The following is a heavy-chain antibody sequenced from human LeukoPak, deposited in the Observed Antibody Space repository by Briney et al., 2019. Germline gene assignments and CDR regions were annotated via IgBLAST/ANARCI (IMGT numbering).Heavy chain of an antibody. CDR2: ISAYNGNT. Sequence: ASVKVSCKASGYTFTSYGISWVRQAPGQGLEWMGWISAYNGNTNYAQKLQGRVTMTTDTSTSTAYMELRSLRSDDTAVYYCARDQWLVPNWFDPGAREPWSPSPQ. J-gene: IGHJ5*02. V-gene: IGHV1-18*01. CDR3: ARDQWLVPNWFDP. D-gene: IGHD6-19*01. CDR1: GYTFTSYG.